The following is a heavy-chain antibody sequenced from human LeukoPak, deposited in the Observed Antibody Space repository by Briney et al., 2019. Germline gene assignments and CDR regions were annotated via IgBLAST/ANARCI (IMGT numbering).Heavy chain of an antibody. CDR2: ISTGATIM. CDR3: ARVTDYGDQSNPPNY. J-gene: IGHJ4*02. CDR1: GFSFSDYY. D-gene: IGHD4-17*01. V-gene: IGHV3-11*01. Sequence: PGGSLRLSCAASGFSFSDYYMGWIRQAPGKGLEWVSYISTGATIMYYADSVKGRFTISRDNAKNSLYLLMNSLRAEDTAVYFCARVTDYGDQSNPPNYWGQGTLVTVSS.